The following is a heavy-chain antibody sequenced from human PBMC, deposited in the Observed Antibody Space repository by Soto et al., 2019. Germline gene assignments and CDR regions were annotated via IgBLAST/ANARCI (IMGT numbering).Heavy chain of an antibody. D-gene: IGHD6-13*01. V-gene: IGHV5-10-1*01. Sequence: ESLKISCKGSGYSFTSYWIIWVRQMPGKGLEWMGRIDPSDSYTNYSPSFQGHVTISADKSISTAYLQWSSLKASDTAMYYCARTSAAGKYYYGMDVWGQGTTVTVSS. CDR3: ARTSAAGKYYYGMDV. CDR2: IDPSDSYT. J-gene: IGHJ6*02. CDR1: GYSFTSYW.